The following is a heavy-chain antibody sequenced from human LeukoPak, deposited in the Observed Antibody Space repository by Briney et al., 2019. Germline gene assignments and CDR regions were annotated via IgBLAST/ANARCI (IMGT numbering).Heavy chain of an antibody. Sequence: SETLSLTCAVYGGSFSGYYWSWIRQPPGKGLEWIGEINHSGSTNYNPSLKSRVTISVDTSKNQFSLKLSSVTAADTAVYYCAKRDGYNQYYYYYYGMDVWGQGTTVTVSS. V-gene: IGHV4-34*01. CDR2: INHSGST. CDR3: AKRDGYNQYYYYYYGMDV. D-gene: IGHD5-24*01. J-gene: IGHJ6*02. CDR1: GGSFSGYY.